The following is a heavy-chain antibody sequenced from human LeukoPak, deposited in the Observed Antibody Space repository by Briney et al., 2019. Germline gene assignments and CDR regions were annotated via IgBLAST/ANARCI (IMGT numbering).Heavy chain of an antibody. CDR3: ARVITGSTYGQFDY. D-gene: IGHD5-18*01. J-gene: IGHJ4*02. CDR2: INSDGSRT. Sequence: GGSLRLSCTASGFTFSDYWMHWVRQAPGKGLVWVSRINSDGSRTNYADCVKGRFTISRDNAKNTVFLQMNSLRAEDAAVYYCARVITGSTYGQFDYWGQGALATGSS. CDR1: GFTFSDYW. V-gene: IGHV3-74*01.